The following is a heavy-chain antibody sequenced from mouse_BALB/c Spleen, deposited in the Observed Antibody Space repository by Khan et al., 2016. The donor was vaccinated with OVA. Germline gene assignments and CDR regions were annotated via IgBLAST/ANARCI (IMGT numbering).Heavy chain of an antibody. CDR2: IWGDGNT. CDR3: AKDRGYYAVDY. J-gene: IGHJ4*01. Sequence: QVQLQQSGPGLVAPSQSLSITCTVSGFSLTSYGVSWVRQPPGKGLEWLGVIWGDGNTNFHSALRSRLSISKDNSKSQVFLKLNSLQTDDTATYYCAKDRGYYAVDYWDQGTSVTVSS. CDR1: GFSLTSYG. V-gene: IGHV2-3*01.